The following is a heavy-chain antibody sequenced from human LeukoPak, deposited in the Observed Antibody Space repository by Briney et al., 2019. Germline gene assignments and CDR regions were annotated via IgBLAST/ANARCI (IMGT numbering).Heavy chain of an antibody. J-gene: IGHJ4*02. CDR3: ARGSGSNHAYFDY. CDR2: FWYDASRE. CDR1: GFTFSSSG. V-gene: IGHV3-33*01. D-gene: IGHD3-3*01. Sequence: PGGSPRLSCAASGFTFSSSGMHWVRQAPGKGLEWVSVFWYDASREYYADSVKGRFTISRDSSKNTLYLQMNGLRAEDTAVYFCARGSGSNHAYFDYWGQGTLVTVAS.